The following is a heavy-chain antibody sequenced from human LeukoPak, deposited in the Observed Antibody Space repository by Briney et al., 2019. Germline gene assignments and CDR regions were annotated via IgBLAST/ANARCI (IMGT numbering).Heavy chain of an antibody. CDR2: MNPNSGNT. CDR1: GYSFTSYD. D-gene: IGHD6-13*01. J-gene: IGHJ4*02. Sequence: GASVEVSCKASGYSFTSYDINWVRQATGQGLEWMGWMNPNSGNTGSAQKFQGRVAMTRNTSISTAYMELSNLRSEDTAVYYCARRVAAGGTCMGYWGQGTLVTVSS. V-gene: IGHV1-8*01. CDR3: ARRVAAGGTCMGY.